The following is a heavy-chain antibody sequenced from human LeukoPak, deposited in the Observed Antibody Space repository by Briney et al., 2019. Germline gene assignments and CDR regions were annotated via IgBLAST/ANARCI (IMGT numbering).Heavy chain of an antibody. V-gene: IGHV1-24*01. CDR2: FDPEDGET. Sequence: ASVKVSCKASGYTFTSYYMHWVRQAPGQGLEWMGGFDPEDGETIYAQKFQGRVTMTEDTSTDTAYKELSSLRSEDTAVYYCATAGEVAAAGTLGYWGQGTLVTVSS. J-gene: IGHJ4*02. CDR1: GYTFTSYY. CDR3: ATAGEVAAAGTLGY. D-gene: IGHD6-13*01.